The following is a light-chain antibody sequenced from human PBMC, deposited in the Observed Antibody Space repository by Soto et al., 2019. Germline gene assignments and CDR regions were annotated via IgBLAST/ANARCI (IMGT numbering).Light chain of an antibody. V-gene: IGLV2-14*01. J-gene: IGLJ1*01. Sequence: QSALTQPASVSGSPGQSITISCTGTSNDVGGHNYVSWFQQHPGKVPKLMIYEVSNRPSGVSNRFSGSKSGNTASLTISGLQAEDEADYYCSSYTSSSTQVFGTGTQLTVL. CDR1: SNDVGGHNY. CDR2: EVS. CDR3: SSYTSSSTQV.